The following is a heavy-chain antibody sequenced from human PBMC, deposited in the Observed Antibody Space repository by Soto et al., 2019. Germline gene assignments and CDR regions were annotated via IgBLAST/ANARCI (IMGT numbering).Heavy chain of an antibody. CDR1: GGSISSYS. V-gene: IGHV4-59*01. D-gene: IGHD1-7*01. CDR3: ARDSKDLGNSLDDAFAI. Sequence: PSETLSLTCTVSGGSISSYSWTWIRQPPGKGLEWIGCIYYSGTTNYNPSLRSRVTISVDMSKNHFSLTLSSVTAADTAVYYCARDSKDLGNSLDDAFAIWGQGTMVTVSS. CDR2: IYYSGTT. J-gene: IGHJ3*02.